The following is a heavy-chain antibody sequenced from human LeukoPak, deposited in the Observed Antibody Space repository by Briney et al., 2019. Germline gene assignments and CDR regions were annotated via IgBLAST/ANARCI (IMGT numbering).Heavy chain of an antibody. J-gene: IGHJ4*02. V-gene: IGHV3-23*01. D-gene: IGHD4-11*01. Sequence: GGSLRLSCAASGFTFSNCGMTWVRQAPGKGLEWVSLISGSGDITYYADSVKGRFTISRDNSKNTLYLHMNSLRAEDTAVYYCVRYINSPDYWGQGTLVIVSS. CDR1: GFTFSNCG. CDR3: VRYINSPDY. CDR2: ISGSGDIT.